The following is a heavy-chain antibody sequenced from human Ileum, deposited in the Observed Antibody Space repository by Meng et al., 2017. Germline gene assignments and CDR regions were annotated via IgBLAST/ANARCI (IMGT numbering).Heavy chain of an antibody. D-gene: IGHD4-23*01. J-gene: IGHJ4*02. Sequence: QVQLQEAGPGLVKPSGTLSLTCAVSGDSISTTNWWNWVRQPPGEGLEWIGEIYHSGLVNYNLSLKSRVTLSIDKSKNQFSLKLISVTAADTGVYYCAANSGKKMHSWGQGTLVTVPQ. V-gene: IGHV4-4*02. CDR2: IYHSGLV. CDR3: AANSGKKMHS. CDR1: GDSISTTNW.